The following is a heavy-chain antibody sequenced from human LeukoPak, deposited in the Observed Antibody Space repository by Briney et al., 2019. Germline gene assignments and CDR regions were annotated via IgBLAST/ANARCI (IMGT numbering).Heavy chain of an antibody. J-gene: IGHJ4*02. V-gene: IGHV4-39*02. CDR1: GGSISSSNYY. Sequence: SETLSLTCTVSGGSISSSNYYWGWIRQPPGKGLEWIGTIYYSGSAYYNPSLKSRVTISVDTSKNHFSLKLSSVTAADTAVYYCARLDPSSLRPYFDFWGQGTLVTVSS. CDR3: ARLDPSSLRPYFDF. D-gene: IGHD1-1*01. CDR2: IYYSGSA.